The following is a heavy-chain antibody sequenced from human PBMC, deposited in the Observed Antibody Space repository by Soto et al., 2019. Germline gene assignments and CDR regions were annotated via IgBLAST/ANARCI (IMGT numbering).Heavy chain of an antibody. D-gene: IGHD6-19*01. CDR3: ARTTAVAGTPEFDY. CDR1: GFTFSSFS. J-gene: IGHJ4*02. CDR2: ISYDGSNK. V-gene: IGHV3-30*09. Sequence: QVQLVESGGGXVQPGXXXXLSCAASGFTFSSFSLHWVRQAPGKGLEWLALISYDGSNKYNADSVKGRFAISRDNSKNTLYLQLNSLRPEDTAVYYCARTTAVAGTPEFDYWGQGTLVTVSS.